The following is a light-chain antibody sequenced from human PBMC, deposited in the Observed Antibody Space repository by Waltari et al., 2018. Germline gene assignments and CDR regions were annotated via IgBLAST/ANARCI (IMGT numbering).Light chain of an antibody. Sequence: QSVLTQPPSVSGAPGQRVTISCTGSNSNIGAGYDVHWYQQLPTTAPKLLIVGNNNRPSGVPDRFAAARSGTSASLAITGLQAADEADYYCQSYESSLSHAVFGTGTKVSVL. CDR1: NSNIGAGYD. CDR3: QSYESSLSHAV. J-gene: IGLJ1*01. CDR2: GNN. V-gene: IGLV1-40*01.